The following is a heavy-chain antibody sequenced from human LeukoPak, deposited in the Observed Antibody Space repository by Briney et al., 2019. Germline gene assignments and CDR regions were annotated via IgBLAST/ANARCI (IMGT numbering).Heavy chain of an antibody. CDR2: INPNSGGT. J-gene: IGHJ4*02. Sequence: ASVKVSCKASGYTFTGYYMHWVRQAPGQGLEWIGWINPNSGGTNYAQKFQGRVTMTRDTSISTAYMELSRLRSDDTAVYYCARVAVAGTCYFDYWGQGTLVTVSS. CDR1: GYTFTGYY. CDR3: ARVAVAGTCYFDY. D-gene: IGHD6-19*01. V-gene: IGHV1-2*02.